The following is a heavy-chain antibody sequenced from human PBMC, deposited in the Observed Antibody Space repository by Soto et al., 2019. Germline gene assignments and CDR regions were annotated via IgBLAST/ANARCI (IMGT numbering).Heavy chain of an antibody. V-gene: IGHV1-69*13. Sequence: PVKATCKAPRGTFSSYSISWARHAKGQGLEWMGGIIPIFGTANYAQKFQGRVTITADESTSTAYMELSSLRSEDTAVYYCASGRTAVAGPEVNGMDVWGQGTTVTVSS. CDR3: ASGRTAVAGPEVNGMDV. J-gene: IGHJ6*02. D-gene: IGHD6-19*01. CDR1: RGTFSSYS. CDR2: IIPIFGTA.